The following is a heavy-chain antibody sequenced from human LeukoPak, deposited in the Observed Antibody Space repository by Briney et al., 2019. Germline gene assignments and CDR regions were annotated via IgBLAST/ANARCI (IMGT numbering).Heavy chain of an antibody. CDR2: IYSGGGT. V-gene: IGHV3-66*01. CDR1: GFTVSSKY. Sequence: PGGSLRLSCAASGFTVSSKYMSWVRQAPGRGLEWVSVIYSGGGTSHADSVKGRFTISGDTSKNTLYLQMNSLRADDTAVYYCACSGSYSNGGVMNDYWGQGTLVTVSS. J-gene: IGHJ4*02. CDR3: ACSGSYSNGGVMNDY. D-gene: IGHD6-19*01.